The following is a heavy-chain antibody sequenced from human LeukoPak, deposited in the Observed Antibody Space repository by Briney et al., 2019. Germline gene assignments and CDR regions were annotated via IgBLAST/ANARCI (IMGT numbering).Heavy chain of an antibody. CDR1: GFTFSSYS. D-gene: IGHD2/OR15-2a*01. Sequence: GGSLRLSCAASGFTFSSYSMNWVRQAPGKGLEWVSYISSSSSTMYYADSVKGRFSISRDNAKNSLYLQMNSLRAEDTAVYYCARGKTSQNIVTRKTYNWFDPWGQGTLATVSS. V-gene: IGHV3-48*01. J-gene: IGHJ5*02. CDR2: ISSSSSTM. CDR3: ARGKTSQNIVTRKTYNWFDP.